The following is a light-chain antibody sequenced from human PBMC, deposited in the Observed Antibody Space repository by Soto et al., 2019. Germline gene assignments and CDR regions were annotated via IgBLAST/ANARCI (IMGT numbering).Light chain of an antibody. CDR1: QSVSSN. Sequence: EIMMTQSPATLSVSKGERATLSCRASQSVSSNLAWYQQKPGQAPRLLIYGASTRASGIPARFNGSGSGTDLTLTISSLQSEDFAVYYCQQYNNWPRTFGQGTKVDIK. CDR3: QQYNNWPRT. CDR2: GAS. V-gene: IGKV3-15*01. J-gene: IGKJ1*01.